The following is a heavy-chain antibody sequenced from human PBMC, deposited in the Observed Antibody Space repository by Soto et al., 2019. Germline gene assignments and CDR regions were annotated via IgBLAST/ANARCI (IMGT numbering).Heavy chain of an antibody. V-gene: IGHV4-39*01. CDR3: VSQRTTVPTQAYFDY. Sequence: SETLSLTCTVSGGSVTNSSYYWGWIRQSPGKGLEWIGSVYYRGRSYSKSSVKSRVTISVDTSKNRFSLSLNSVTASDTAVYFCVSQRTTVPTQAYFDYWGPGALVTVTS. J-gene: IGHJ4*02. CDR2: VYYRGRS. D-gene: IGHD4-17*01. CDR1: GGSVTNSSYY.